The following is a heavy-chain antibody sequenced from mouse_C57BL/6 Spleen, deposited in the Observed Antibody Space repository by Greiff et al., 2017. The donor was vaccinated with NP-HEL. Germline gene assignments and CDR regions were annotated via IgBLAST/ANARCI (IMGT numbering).Heavy chain of an antibody. CDR3: AQGDHGDYARDY. D-gene: IGHD2-13*01. Sequence: VQLQQPGAELVKPGASVKLSCKASGYTFTSYWMHWVKQRTGRGREWIGRIDPNSGGAKYYEKLKREATLTVDKPSSTTYMQLSSLTSEDSAVDYCAQGDHGDYARDYGGQGTTVTVSS. CDR2: IDPNSGGA. CDR1: GYTFTSYW. J-gene: IGHJ4*01. V-gene: IGHV1-72*01.